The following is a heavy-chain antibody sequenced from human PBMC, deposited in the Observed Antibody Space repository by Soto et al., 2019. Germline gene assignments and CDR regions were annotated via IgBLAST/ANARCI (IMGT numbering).Heavy chain of an antibody. Sequence: EVQLVESGGDLVQPGGSLRLSCAASGSSISSYWMHWVRQAPGKGLVWVSRINNDGSDTNYADSVKGRFTISRDNARNTLYLQMDSLRAEDTAVYYCVRGPLDIVVVPAAMLYWGQGTLATVSS. CDR1: GSSISSYW. V-gene: IGHV3-74*01. D-gene: IGHD2-2*03. CDR3: VRGPLDIVVVPAAMLY. CDR2: INNDGSDT. J-gene: IGHJ4*02.